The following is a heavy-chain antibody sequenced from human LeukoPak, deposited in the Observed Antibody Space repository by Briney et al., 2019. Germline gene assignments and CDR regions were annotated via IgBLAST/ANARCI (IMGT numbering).Heavy chain of an antibody. Sequence: GGSLRLSCAASGFTFSSYWMHWVRQAPGKGLVWVSRISADGSSAIYADSVKGRFTISRDNAKNTLYLQMNSLRAEDTAVYYCARVNVCPRCHFDYWGQGTLVTVSS. CDR3: ARVNVCPRCHFDY. V-gene: IGHV3-74*01. CDR2: ISADGSSA. D-gene: IGHD3-16*01. CDR1: GFTFSSYW. J-gene: IGHJ4*02.